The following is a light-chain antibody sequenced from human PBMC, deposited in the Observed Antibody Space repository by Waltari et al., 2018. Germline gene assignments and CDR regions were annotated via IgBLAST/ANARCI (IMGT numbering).Light chain of an antibody. V-gene: IGLV5-45*01. CDR2: YRSDSPN. CDR3: MILHKNAVV. J-gene: IGLJ3*02. Sequence: QAVLTQPDSLSASPGASVSITSTLRSGISVGTYNLYWYQQRPGSPPQFLVKYRSDSPNERGSGVPSRFSGARDTSANAGILLSSGLQSEDEADYYCMILHKNAVVFGGGTRLTVL. CDR1: SGISVGTYN.